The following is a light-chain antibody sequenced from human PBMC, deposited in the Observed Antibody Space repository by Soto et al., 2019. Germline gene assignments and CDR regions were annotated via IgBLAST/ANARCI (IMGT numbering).Light chain of an antibody. V-gene: IGKV3-15*01. J-gene: IGKJ5*01. Sequence: EVVMTQSPATLSVSPGETATLSFRASQSVGSNLAWYQQKPGQAPRLLIYAASTRATGIPARFSGSGSGTEFTLTISSLQSEDFAVYYCQQYNNWSFGQGTRLEIK. CDR2: AAS. CDR1: QSVGSN. CDR3: QQYNNWS.